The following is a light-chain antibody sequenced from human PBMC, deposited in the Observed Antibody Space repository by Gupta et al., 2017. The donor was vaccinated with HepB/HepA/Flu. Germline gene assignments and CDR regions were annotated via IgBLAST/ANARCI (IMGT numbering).Light chain of an antibody. J-gene: IGLJ2*01. CDR3: QSSDSSGTVV. V-gene: IGLV3-25*03. CDR2: NVR. Sequence: SYELTQPPSVSVSPGQPARITCLGDALPKQYAYWYQPKTGQDPMLLLRNVRGSPPGTPGRFSGSSSGTTVTLTISGVQAEDEADYYCQSSDSSGTVVFGGGTKVTVL. CDR1: ALPKQY.